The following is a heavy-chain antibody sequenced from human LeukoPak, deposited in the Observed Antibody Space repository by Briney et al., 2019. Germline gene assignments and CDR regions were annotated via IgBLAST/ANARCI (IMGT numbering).Heavy chain of an antibody. CDR3: ARHLYTGTFYHHGMDV. J-gene: IGHJ6*02. V-gene: IGHV4-59*08. D-gene: IGHD1-1*01. Sequence: SETLSLTCTVSGGSISSYYWSWIRQPPGKGLEWIGYIYYSGSTNYNPSLKSRVTISVDTSKNQFSLKLSSVTAADTAVYYCARHLYTGTFYHHGMDVWGQGTTVTVSS. CDR2: IYYSGST. CDR1: GGSISSYY.